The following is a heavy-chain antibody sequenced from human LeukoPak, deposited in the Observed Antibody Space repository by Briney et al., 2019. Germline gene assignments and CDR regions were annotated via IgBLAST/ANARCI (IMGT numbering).Heavy chain of an antibody. CDR2: INPNSGGT. V-gene: IGHV1-2*02. CDR3: ASGFGVNYFYYLDV. CDR1: GDCLNDYY. J-gene: IGHJ6*03. D-gene: IGHD3-3*01. Sequence: GASVKVSCKASGDCLNDYYIHWVRQAPGQGLEWMGGINPNSGGTNSAQKFQGRVTMTRDTTIGTVYMEVTGLRTDDTAVYYCASGFGVNYFYYLDVWGKGTTVTVSS.